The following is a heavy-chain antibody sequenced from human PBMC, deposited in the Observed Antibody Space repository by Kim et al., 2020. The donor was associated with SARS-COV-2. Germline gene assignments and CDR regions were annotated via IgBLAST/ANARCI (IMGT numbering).Heavy chain of an antibody. CDR1: GFTFDDYA. V-gene: IGHV3-9*01. J-gene: IGHJ6*02. CDR3: AKAQCSSGWYDIADDYYGMDV. D-gene: IGHD6-19*01. CDR2: ISWNSGSI. Sequence: GGSLRLSCAASGFTFDDYAMHWVRQAPGKGLEWVSGISWNSGSIGYADSVKGRFTISRDNAKNSLYLQMNSLRAEDTALYYCAKAQCSSGWYDIADDYYGMDVWGQGTTVTVSS.